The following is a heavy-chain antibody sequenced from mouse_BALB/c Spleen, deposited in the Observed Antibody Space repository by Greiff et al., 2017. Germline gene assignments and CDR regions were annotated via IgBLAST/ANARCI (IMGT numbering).Heavy chain of an antibody. CDR3: ARPDYYGSTIYAMDY. CDR2: INPYNDGT. D-gene: IGHD1-1*01. V-gene: IGHV1-14*01. Sequence: EVQLQQSGPELVKPGASVKMSCKASGYTFTSYVMHWVKQKPGQGLEWIGYINPYNDGTKYNEKFKGKATLTSDKSSSTAYMELSSLTSEDSAVYYCARPDYYGSTIYAMDYWGQGTSVTVSS. J-gene: IGHJ4*01. CDR1: GYTFTSYV.